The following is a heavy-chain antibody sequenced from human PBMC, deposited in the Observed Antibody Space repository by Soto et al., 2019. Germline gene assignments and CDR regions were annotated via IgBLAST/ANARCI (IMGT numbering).Heavy chain of an antibody. CDR3: AHMIDCISTSCYGLDV. J-gene: IGHJ6*02. V-gene: IGHV2-5*02. D-gene: IGHD2-2*01. CDR2: IYWDDDK. CDR1: GFSLSSSGAG. Sequence: QITLRESGPPLVKPTQTLTLTCTFSGFSLSSSGAGVGWVRQPPGKALECLALIYWDDDKRYSPSLKSRLTVTKDTSKRQVVLTVTNLDPVDTATYYCAHMIDCISTSCYGLDVWGQGTTVTVSS.